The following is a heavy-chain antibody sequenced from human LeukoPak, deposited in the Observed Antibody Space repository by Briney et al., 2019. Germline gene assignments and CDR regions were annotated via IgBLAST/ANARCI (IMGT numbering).Heavy chain of an antibody. V-gene: IGHV3-23*01. CDR1: GFTA. D-gene: IGHD3-22*01. J-gene: IGHJ4*02. Sequence: PGGSLRLSCAVPGFTAMSWVRQAPGKGLEWVSSITSSGGTTFYADSVEGRFTISRDNSKNTVYLQMNSLRAEDTAVYYCVKDHNYFDRRFDYWGQGTLVTDSP. CDR3: VKDHNYFDRRFDY. CDR2: ITSSGGTT.